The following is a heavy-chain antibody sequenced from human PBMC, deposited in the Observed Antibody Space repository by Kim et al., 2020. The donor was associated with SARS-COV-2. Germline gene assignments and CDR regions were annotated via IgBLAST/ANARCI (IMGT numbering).Heavy chain of an antibody. CDR3: ARLDDSVGNYGMDV. D-gene: IGHD3-22*01. Sequence: SPSFQGHVTISADKSISTAYLQWSSLKASDTAMYYCARLDDSVGNYGMDVWGQGTTVTVSS. V-gene: IGHV5-10-1*01. J-gene: IGHJ6*02.